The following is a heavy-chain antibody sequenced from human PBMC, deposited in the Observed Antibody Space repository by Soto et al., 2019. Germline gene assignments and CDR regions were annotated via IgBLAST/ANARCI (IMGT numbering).Heavy chain of an antibody. J-gene: IGHJ4*02. CDR2: IRGSRSVT. V-gene: IGHV3-23*01. CDR3: VKLWSGYSNFDY. CDR1: GFTFSTYG. D-gene: IGHD3-3*01. Sequence: EVQLLESGGGLVQPGGSLRLSCATSGFTFSTYGMTWVRQAPGKGLEWVSTIRGSRSVTYYSDSVKGRFTISRDNSKNTLYLQMNSLRAEDTALYYCVKLWSGYSNFDYWGQGTLVTVSS.